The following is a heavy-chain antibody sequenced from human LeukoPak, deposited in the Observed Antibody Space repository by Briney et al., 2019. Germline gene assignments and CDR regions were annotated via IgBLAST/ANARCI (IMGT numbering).Heavy chain of an antibody. CDR1: GFTFSSYA. J-gene: IGHJ4*02. CDR3: AKDVLSGWPFDY. Sequence: GGSLRLSCAASGFTFSSYAMSWVRQAPGKGLEWVSAISGSGGGTYYADSAKGRFTISRDNSKNTLYLQMNSLRAEDTAVYYCAKDVLSGWPFDYWGQGTLVTVSS. CDR2: ISGSGGGT. D-gene: IGHD6-19*01. V-gene: IGHV3-23*01.